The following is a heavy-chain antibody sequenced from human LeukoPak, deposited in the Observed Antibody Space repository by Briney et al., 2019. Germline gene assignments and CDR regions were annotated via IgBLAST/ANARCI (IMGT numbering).Heavy chain of an antibody. CDR1: GGTFSSYA. J-gene: IGHJ5*02. V-gene: IGHV1-69*13. CDR2: IIPIFGTA. D-gene: IGHD3-3*01. CDR3: SLRLRFPGFDP. Sequence: SVKVSCKASGGTFSSYAISWVRQAPGQGLEWMGGIIPIFGTANYAQKFQGRVTITADESTSTAYMGLSSLRSGDTAVYYCSLRLRFPGFDPWGQGTLVTVSS.